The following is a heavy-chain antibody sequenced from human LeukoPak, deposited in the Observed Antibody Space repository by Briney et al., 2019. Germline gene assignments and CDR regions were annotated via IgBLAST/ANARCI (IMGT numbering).Heavy chain of an antibody. CDR3: AREGRVLWFGELLSYFDY. CDR2: IYYSGST. CDR1: GGSISSSSYY. Sequence: PSETLSLTCTVSGGSISSSSYYWGWIRQPPGKGLEWIGSIYYSGSTYYNPSLKSRVTISVDTSKNQFSLKLSSVTAADTAVYYCAREGRVLWFGELLSYFDYWGQGTLVTVSS. J-gene: IGHJ4*02. V-gene: IGHV4-39*07. D-gene: IGHD3-10*01.